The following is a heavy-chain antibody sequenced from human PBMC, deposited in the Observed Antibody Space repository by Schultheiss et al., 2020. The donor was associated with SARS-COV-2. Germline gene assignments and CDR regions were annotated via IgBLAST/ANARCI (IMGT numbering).Heavy chain of an antibody. V-gene: IGHV3-30*18. D-gene: IGHD3-22*01. CDR1: GFTFSSYG. Sequence: GGSLRLSCAASGFTFSSYGMHWVRQAPGKGLEWVAVISYDGSNKYYADSVKGRFTISRDNSKNTLYLQMNSLRAEDTAVYYCAKTYYYDSSGYSDAFDIWGQGTMVTVSS. J-gene: IGHJ3*02. CDR3: AKTYYYDSSGYSDAFDI. CDR2: ISYDGSNK.